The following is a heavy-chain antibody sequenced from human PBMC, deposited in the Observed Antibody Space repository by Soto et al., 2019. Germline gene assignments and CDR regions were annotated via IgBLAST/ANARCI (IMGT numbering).Heavy chain of an antibody. CDR1: GGSISSYY. D-gene: IGHD6-13*01. CDR2: IYYSGST. Sequence: SETLSLTCTVSGGSISSYYWSWIRQPPGKGLEWIGYIYYSGSTNYNPSLKSRVTISVDTSKNQFSLKLSSVTAADTAVYYCARRLAAAGYNWFDPWGQGTLVTVS. CDR3: ARRLAAAGYNWFDP. V-gene: IGHV4-59*08. J-gene: IGHJ5*02.